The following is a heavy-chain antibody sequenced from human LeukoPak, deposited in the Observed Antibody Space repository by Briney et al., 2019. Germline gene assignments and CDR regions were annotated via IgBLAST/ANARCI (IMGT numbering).Heavy chain of an antibody. Sequence: GGSLRLSCAASGFTFSSYSMNWARQAPGKGLEWVSYISSSSSTIYYADSVKGRFTISRDNAKNSLYLQMNSLRAEDTAVYYCARDGSSGLVTYLDYWGQGTLVTVSS. J-gene: IGHJ4*02. CDR2: ISSSSSTI. CDR1: GFTFSSYS. V-gene: IGHV3-48*01. D-gene: IGHD6-19*01. CDR3: ARDGSSGLVTYLDY.